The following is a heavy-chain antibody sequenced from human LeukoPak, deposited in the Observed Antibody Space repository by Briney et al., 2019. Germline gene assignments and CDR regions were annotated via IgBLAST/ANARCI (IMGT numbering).Heavy chain of an antibody. CDR2: IWYDGSNK. CDR1: GFTFSSYG. Sequence: GRSLRLSCAASGFTFSSYGMHWVRQAPGKGLEWVAVIWYDGSNKYYADSVKGRFTISRDNSKNTLYLQMNSLRAEDTAVYYCARDPGAVAGNYYYYMDVWGKGTTVTVSS. D-gene: IGHD6-19*01. CDR3: ARDPGAVAGNYYYYMDV. J-gene: IGHJ6*03. V-gene: IGHV3-33*01.